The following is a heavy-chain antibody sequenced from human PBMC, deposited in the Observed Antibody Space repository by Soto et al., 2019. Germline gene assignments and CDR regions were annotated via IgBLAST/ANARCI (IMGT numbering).Heavy chain of an antibody. CDR2: IIPILGTP. CDR3: ASSYGTSWYGDY. Sequence: QVQLVQSGAEVKKPGSSVKVSCKASGGTFNNYAVTWVRQAPGQGLEWMGGIIPILGTPNYAQRFEGRVTITADTSTSTAYMELISLRSDDTAVYYCASSYGTSWYGDYWGQGTLVTVSS. D-gene: IGHD6-13*01. V-gene: IGHV1-69*06. J-gene: IGHJ4*02. CDR1: GGTFNNYA.